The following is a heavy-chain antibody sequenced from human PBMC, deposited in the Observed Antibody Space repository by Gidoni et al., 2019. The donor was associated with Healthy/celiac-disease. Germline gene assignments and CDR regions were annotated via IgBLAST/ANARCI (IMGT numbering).Heavy chain of an antibody. CDR1: GYTFPSYA. J-gene: IGHJ6*03. CDR2: INAGNGNT. D-gene: IGHD2-2*02. CDR3: ARDHSYCSSTSCYRENYYYYMDV. V-gene: IGHV1-3*01. Sequence: QVPLVQSGAEVKKPGASVKVSCKASGYTFPSYALHWVRLAPGQRLEWMGWINAGNGNTKYSQKFQGRVTITRDTSASTAYMELSSLRSEDTAVYYCARDHSYCSSTSCYRENYYYYMDVWGKGTTVTVSS.